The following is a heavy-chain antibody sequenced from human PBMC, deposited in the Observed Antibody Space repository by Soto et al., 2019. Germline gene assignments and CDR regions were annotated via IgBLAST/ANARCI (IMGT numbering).Heavy chain of an antibody. V-gene: IGHV5-51*01. CDR1: GYSFTSYW. CDR2: IYPGDSDT. Sequence: PRASLKISCEGSGYSFTSYWIGSVRQMPGKGLEWMGIIYPGDSDTRYSPSFQGQVTISADKSISTAYLQWSSLKASDTAIYYCARHLESVGYYWVIWGHGTMVTGSS. J-gene: IGHJ3*02. CDR3: ARHLESVGYYWVI. D-gene: IGHD3-22*01.